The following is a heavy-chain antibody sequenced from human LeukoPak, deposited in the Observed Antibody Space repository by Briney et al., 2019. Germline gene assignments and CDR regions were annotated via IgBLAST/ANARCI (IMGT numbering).Heavy chain of an antibody. D-gene: IGHD3-10*02. V-gene: IGHV3-23*01. J-gene: IGHJ5*02. CDR1: GFTFSSSA. Sequence: PGGSLRLSCAASGFTFSSSAMSWVRQAPGKGLEWVAAISGSGGSTYYADSVKGRFTISRDNSENTLYLQMNSLRAEDTAVYYCAKSLRPLVPMSWFDPGGQGTLVTVSS. CDR2: ISGSGGST. CDR3: AKSLRPLVPMSWFDP.